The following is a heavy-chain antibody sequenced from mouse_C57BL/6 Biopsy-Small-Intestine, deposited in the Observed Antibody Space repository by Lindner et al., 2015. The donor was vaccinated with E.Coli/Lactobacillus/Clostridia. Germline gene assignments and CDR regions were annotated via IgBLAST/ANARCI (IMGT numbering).Heavy chain of an antibody. CDR1: GYMFNTYA. CDR2: ISGYNGKT. D-gene: IGHD1-1*01. V-gene: IGHV1-85*01. J-gene: IGHJ1*01. Sequence: SVKVSCKAPGYMFNTYAISWVRRAPGQGLEWMGWISGYNGKTNYAQRFQGRLTMTVDTPTSTAYMELKSLTSDDTAVYYCARDHIATRPNYYYGLDVWGQGTTVSVSS. CDR3: ARDHIATRPNYYYGLDV.